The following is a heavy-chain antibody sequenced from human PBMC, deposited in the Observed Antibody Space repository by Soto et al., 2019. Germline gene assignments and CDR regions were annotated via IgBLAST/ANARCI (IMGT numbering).Heavy chain of an antibody. CDR1: GFTFSDYF. J-gene: IGHJ5*02. Sequence: QVQLVESGGGVVKPAGSLRLSCAASGFTFSDYFMSWIRQAPGKGLEWVSFISGSSDNIKYADSVKGRFTISRDNAKNSLSQQMNSLRAEDTAVYYCVRDSARIVVVPRVDGDNWLDPWGQGTLVTVSS. CDR3: VRDSARIVVVPRVDGDNWLDP. CDR2: ISGSSDNI. D-gene: IGHD2-2*01. V-gene: IGHV3-11*06.